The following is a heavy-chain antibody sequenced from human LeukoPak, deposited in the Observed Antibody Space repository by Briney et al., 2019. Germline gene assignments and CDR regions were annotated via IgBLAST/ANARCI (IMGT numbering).Heavy chain of an antibody. CDR1: GFSISSYW. V-gene: IGHV3-7*01. J-gene: IGHJ4*02. Sequence: PGGSLRLSCAASGFSISSYWMSWVRQAPGKGLEWVANIKQDGSEKYYVDSVKGRFTISRDNAKNSLYLQMNSLRAEDTAVYYCARTISTGIAVAAKGYWGQGTLVTVSS. D-gene: IGHD6-19*01. CDR2: IKQDGSEK. CDR3: ARTISTGIAVAAKGY.